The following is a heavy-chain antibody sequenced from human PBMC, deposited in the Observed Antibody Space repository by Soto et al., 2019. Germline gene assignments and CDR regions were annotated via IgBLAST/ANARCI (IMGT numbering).Heavy chain of an antibody. CDR3: TTSGWYGYHFP. J-gene: IGHJ5*02. D-gene: IGHD6-19*01. CDR2: IKSKTDGGTT. V-gene: IGHV3-15*01. Sequence: EVQLVESGGGLVKPGGSLRLSCAASGFTFSNAWMSWFRQAPGKGLEWVGRIKSKTDGGTTDYAAPVKGRFTISRDDSKNSLYLQINSLKTEDTAVYYCTTSGWYGYHFPWGQGTMVTDSS. CDR1: GFTFSNAW.